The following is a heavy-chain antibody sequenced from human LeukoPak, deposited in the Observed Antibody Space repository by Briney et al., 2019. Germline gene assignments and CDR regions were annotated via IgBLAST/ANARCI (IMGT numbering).Heavy chain of an antibody. Sequence: SETLSLTCTVSGSSISSYYWSWIRQPAGKGLEWIGRIYTSGTTNYNPSLESRVTISVDTSKNQLSLQLTSVTAADTAVYYCTKATQWLAFDYWGRGTLVTVSS. V-gene: IGHV4-4*07. D-gene: IGHD6-19*01. CDR3: TKATQWLAFDY. CDR2: IYTSGTT. J-gene: IGHJ4*02. CDR1: GSSISSYY.